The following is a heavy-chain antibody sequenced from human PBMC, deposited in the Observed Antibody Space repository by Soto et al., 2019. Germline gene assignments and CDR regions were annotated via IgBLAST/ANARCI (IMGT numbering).Heavy chain of an antibody. J-gene: IGHJ4*02. CDR1: GGSISSCGYS. Sequence: SETLSLTCAVSGGSISSCGYSWSWIRQPPGKGLEWIGYIYHSGSTYYNPSLKSRVTISVDRSKNQFSLKLSSVTAADTAVYYCARGERGYSNYVYWGQGTLVTVSS. V-gene: IGHV4-30-2*01. D-gene: IGHD4-4*01. CDR2: IYHSGST. CDR3: ARGERGYSNYVY.